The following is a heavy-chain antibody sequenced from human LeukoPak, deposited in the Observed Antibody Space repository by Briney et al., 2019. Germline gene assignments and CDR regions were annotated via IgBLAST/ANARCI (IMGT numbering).Heavy chain of an antibody. CDR2: IWYDGSYK. J-gene: IGHJ4*02. D-gene: IGHD3-22*01. Sequence: GRSLRLSCAASGFTFITYGMHWVRQAPGKGLEWVAPIWYDGSYKYYADSVKGRFTISRDNSKNTLYLQMNSLRAEDTAVYYCAREYYDSSDYPRQHYFDYWGQGTLVTVSS. CDR1: GFTFITYG. V-gene: IGHV3-33*01. CDR3: AREYYDSSDYPRQHYFDY.